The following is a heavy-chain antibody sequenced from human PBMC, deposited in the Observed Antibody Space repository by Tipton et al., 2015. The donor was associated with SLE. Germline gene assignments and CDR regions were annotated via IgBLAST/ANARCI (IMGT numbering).Heavy chain of an antibody. CDR3: ARDPRAGAAGGTGAFDI. Sequence: SLRLSCAASGFTFSDYYMSWIRQAPGKGLEWVSYISSSSSTIYYADSVKGRFTISRGNSKNTLYLQMNSLRAEDTAVYYCARDPRAGAAGGTGAFDIWGQGTMVTVSS. D-gene: IGHD6-13*01. V-gene: IGHV3-11*01. CDR2: ISSSSSTI. J-gene: IGHJ3*02. CDR1: GFTFSDYY.